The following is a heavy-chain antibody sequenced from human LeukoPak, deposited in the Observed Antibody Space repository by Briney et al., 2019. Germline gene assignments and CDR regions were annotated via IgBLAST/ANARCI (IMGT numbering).Heavy chain of an antibody. CDR1: GFTFSSYG. CDR3: ANSRSSSSTSGWDY. Sequence: PGGSLRLSCAASGFTFSSYGMHWVRQAPGKGLEWVAVISYDGSNKYYADSVKGRFTISRDNSKNTLYLQMNSLRAEDTAVYYCANSRSSSSTSGWDYWGQGTLVTVSS. V-gene: IGHV3-30*18. D-gene: IGHD2-2*01. CDR2: ISYDGSNK. J-gene: IGHJ4*02.